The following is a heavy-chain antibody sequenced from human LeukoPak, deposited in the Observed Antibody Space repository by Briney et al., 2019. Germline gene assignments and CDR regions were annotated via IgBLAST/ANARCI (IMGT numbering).Heavy chain of an antibody. CDR1: GFTFSSYS. J-gene: IGHJ4*02. Sequence: GGSLRLSCAASGFTFSSYSMNWVRQAPGKGLEWVSYISSSSSTIYYADSVKGRFTISRDNAKNSLYLQMNSLRAEDTAVYYCVQEAAAGDFDYWGQGTLVTVSS. V-gene: IGHV3-48*01. CDR2: ISSSSSTI. D-gene: IGHD6-13*01. CDR3: VQEAAAGDFDY.